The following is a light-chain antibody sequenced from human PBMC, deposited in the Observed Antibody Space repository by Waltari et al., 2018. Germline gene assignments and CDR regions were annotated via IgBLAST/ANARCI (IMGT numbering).Light chain of an antibody. CDR2: SAS. Sequence: DIVMTQSPDSLAVSLGERATINCKSSQNILYSSNNKNYLAWFQHKPGQPPKLLIYSASTRESGVPERFSGSGSGTDFTLTINSLQAEDVAVYYCQQYYSAPITFGQGTRLEIK. J-gene: IGKJ5*01. CDR1: QNILYSSNNKNY. CDR3: QQYYSAPIT. V-gene: IGKV4-1*01.